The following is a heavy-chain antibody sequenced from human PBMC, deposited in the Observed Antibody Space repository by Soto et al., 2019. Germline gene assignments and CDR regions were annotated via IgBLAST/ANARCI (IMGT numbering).Heavy chain of an antibody. CDR3: ARGYYYDSSGYPALDY. V-gene: IGHV3-30*03. CDR2: ISYDGSNK. D-gene: IGHD3-22*01. J-gene: IGHJ4*02. Sequence: GGSLRLSCAASGFTFSSYGMHWVRQAPGKGLEWVAVISYDGSNKYYADSVKGRFTISRDNSKNTLYLQMNSLRSEDTAVYYCARGYYYDSSGYPALDYWGQGTLVTVSS. CDR1: GFTFSSYG.